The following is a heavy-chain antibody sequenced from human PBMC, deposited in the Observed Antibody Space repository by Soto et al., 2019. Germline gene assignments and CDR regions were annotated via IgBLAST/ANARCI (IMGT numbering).Heavy chain of an antibody. CDR1: GFTFTRYS. V-gene: IGHV3-21*06. CDR3: ARESEDLTSNFDY. CDR2: ISSTTNYI. J-gene: IGHJ4*02. Sequence: GGSLRLSCAASGFTFTRYSMNWVRQAPGKGLEWVSSISSTTNYIYYGDYMKGRFTISRDNAKNSLYLEMNSLRAEDTAVYYCARESEDLTSNFDYWGQGTLVTVSS.